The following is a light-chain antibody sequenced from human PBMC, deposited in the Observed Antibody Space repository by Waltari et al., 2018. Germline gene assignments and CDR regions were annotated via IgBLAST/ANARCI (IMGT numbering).Light chain of an antibody. CDR3: QQYYSKPLT. CDR2: WAS. J-gene: IGKJ4*01. Sequence: DIVMTQPPDSLAVSLGERATINCKSSQSVLYSSNNKNYLAWYQQKPGQPPKLLIYWASTRESGVPDRFSGSGSETDFTLTISSLQAEDVAVYYCQQYYSKPLTFGGGTKVEIK. CDR1: QSVLYSSNNKNY. V-gene: IGKV4-1*01.